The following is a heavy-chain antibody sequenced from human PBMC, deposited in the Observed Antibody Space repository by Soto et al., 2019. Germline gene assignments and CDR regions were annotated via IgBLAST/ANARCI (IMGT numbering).Heavy chain of an antibody. CDR3: ARLTLLPYRFDE. Sequence: SQTLSLTCAISGDSVSSNNPTWHWTRLSPSRGLEWLGRTFYRSKWYIDYGLSVKGRITINPDTSKNQFSLHLNSVTPEDTAVYSCARLTLLPYRFDEWGKGTLLTVFS. D-gene: IGHD2-15*01. CDR2: TFYRSKWYI. J-gene: IGHJ4*02. CDR1: GDSVSSNNPT. V-gene: IGHV6-1*01.